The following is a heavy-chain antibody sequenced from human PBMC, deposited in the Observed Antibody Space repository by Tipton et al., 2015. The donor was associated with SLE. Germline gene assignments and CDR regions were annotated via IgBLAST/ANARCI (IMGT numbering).Heavy chain of an antibody. D-gene: IGHD3-3*01. V-gene: IGHV4-59*11. CDR2: LHYTGTP. Sequence: LRLSCTVSGGSITAHFWSWIRQAPGQRLEWIGHLHYTGTPSNNLSLSTQVTTSINTSRRQFSLNLGSVTAADTAIYCCARYRPIFGVTVAFDVWG. CDR3: ARYRPIFGVTVAFDV. J-gene: IGHJ3*01. CDR1: GGSITAHF.